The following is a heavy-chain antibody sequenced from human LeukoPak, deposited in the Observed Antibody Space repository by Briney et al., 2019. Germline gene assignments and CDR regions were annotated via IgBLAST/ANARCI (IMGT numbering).Heavy chain of an antibody. CDR2: IWYDGSNR. CDR3: ARARTTRGFDY. D-gene: IGHD4-17*01. J-gene: IGHJ4*02. Sequence: GGSLRLSCAASGFTFNSYGIHWVRQAPGKGLEWVAFIWYDGSNRYYADSVKGRFTISRDNSKNTLYLQMNSLRAEDTAVYYCARARTTRGFDYWGQGTLVTVSS. V-gene: IGHV3-33*01. CDR1: GFTFNSYG.